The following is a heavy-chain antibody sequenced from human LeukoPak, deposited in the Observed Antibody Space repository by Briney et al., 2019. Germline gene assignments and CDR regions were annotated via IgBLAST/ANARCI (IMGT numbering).Heavy chain of an antibody. Sequence: SSTLPLACAGNGGSFSGYYWCWIRQPPGKGLEWIGEINHSGSTNYNPSLKSRVTISVDTSKNQFSLKLSSVTAADTAVYYCARGLSEQLVYNYFDYWGQGTLVTVSS. CDR2: INHSGST. V-gene: IGHV4-34*01. CDR3: ARGLSEQLVYNYFDY. J-gene: IGHJ4*02. D-gene: IGHD6-6*01. CDR1: GGSFSGYY.